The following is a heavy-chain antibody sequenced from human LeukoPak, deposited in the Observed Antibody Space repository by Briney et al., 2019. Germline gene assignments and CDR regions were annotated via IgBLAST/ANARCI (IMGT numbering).Heavy chain of an antibody. Sequence: EASVKVSCKASGYIFTDYATHWVRQAPGQRLEWMGWINAGNGNTKYSQKFQGRVTITRDTSASTAYMELSSLRSEDTAVYYCARDSSSFDYWGQGTLVTVSS. D-gene: IGHD6-19*01. J-gene: IGHJ4*02. CDR3: ARDSSSFDY. CDR2: INAGNGNT. CDR1: GYIFTDYA. V-gene: IGHV1-3*01.